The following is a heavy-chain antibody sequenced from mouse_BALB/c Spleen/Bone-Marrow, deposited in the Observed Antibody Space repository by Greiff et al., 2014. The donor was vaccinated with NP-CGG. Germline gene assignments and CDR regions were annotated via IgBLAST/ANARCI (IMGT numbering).Heavy chain of an antibody. CDR1: GYTFTSYY. CDR3: TRWFYRYGCGYFDV. J-gene: IGHJ1*01. CDR2: INPNNGGT. Sequence: QVQLQQSGAELVKPGASVKLSCKASGYTFTSYYMYWVKQRPGQGLEWIGEINPNNGGTDFNEKFKNKATLTVDESSSTAYMQLSSLTSEDSAVYYCTRWFYRYGCGYFDVWGAGTTVTVSS. D-gene: IGHD2-12*01. V-gene: IGHV1S81*02.